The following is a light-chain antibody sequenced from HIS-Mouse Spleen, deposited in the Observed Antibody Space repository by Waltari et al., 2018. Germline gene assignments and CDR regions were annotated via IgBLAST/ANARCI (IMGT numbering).Light chain of an antibody. CDR1: SSDVGSYNL. Sequence: QSALTQPASVSGSPGQSITISCTGTSSDVGSYNLVSCYQPHPGKAPKLMIYEGSKRPSGVSNRFSGSTSGNTASLTISGLQAEDEADYYCCSYAGSSTWVFGGGTKLTVL. CDR2: EGS. V-gene: IGLV2-23*01. J-gene: IGLJ3*02. CDR3: CSYAGSSTWV.